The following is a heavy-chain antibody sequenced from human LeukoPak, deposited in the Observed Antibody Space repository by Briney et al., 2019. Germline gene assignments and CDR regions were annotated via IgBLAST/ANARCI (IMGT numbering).Heavy chain of an antibody. CDR2: IKQDGSEK. Sequence: GGSLRLSCAASGFTFSSYWMSWVRQAPGKGLEWVANIKQDGSEKYYVDSVKGRFTISRDNAKNSLYLQMNSLRAEDTAVYYCARVSDRQQWLVRVYYFDYWGQGTLVTVSS. J-gene: IGHJ4*02. CDR1: GFTFSSYW. CDR3: ARVSDRQQWLVRVYYFDY. D-gene: IGHD6-19*01. V-gene: IGHV3-7*01.